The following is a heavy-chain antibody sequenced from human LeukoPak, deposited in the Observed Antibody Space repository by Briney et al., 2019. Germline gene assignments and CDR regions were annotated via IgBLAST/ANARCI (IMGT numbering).Heavy chain of an antibody. CDR2: ISGSGGST. CDR3: AKTHFAISQAHIYYMDV. V-gene: IGHV3-23*01. Sequence: GGSLRLSCAASGFTFSSYAMSWVRQAPGKGLEWVSAISGSGGSTYYADSVKGRFTISRDNSKNTLYLQMNSLRAEDTAVYYCAKTHFAISQAHIYYMDVWGKGTTVTVSS. J-gene: IGHJ6*03. CDR1: GFTFSSYA. D-gene: IGHD3-3*02.